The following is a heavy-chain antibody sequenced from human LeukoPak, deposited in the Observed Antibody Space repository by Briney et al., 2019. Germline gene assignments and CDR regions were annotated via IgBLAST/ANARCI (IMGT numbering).Heavy chain of an antibody. D-gene: IGHD4-11*01. CDR1: GYSISSGYL. J-gene: IGHJ4*02. CDR3: ARDGNYVISY. Sequence: SETLSLTCTVSGYSISSGYLWGWIRQPPGKGLEWIGSIDGSGSSYYNPSLKSRVIISVDTSRNQFSLKMTSVTAADTAVYYCARDGNYVISYWGQGTLVTVSS. CDR2: IDGSGSS. V-gene: IGHV4-38-2*02.